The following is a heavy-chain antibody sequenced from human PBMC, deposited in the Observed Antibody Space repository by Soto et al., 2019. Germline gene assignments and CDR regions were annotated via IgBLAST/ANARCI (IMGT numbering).Heavy chain of an antibody. CDR1: GGSFSGYY. Sequence: LSLTCAVSGGSFSGYYWSWIRQPPGKGLEWIGEINHSGSTNYNPSLKSRVTISVDTPKNQFSLKLSSVTAADTAVYYCAREMSRGGYYHSSGYYGPFDYWGQGTLVTVSS. V-gene: IGHV4-34*01. CDR3: AREMSRGGYYHSSGYYGPFDY. CDR2: INHSGST. D-gene: IGHD3-22*01. J-gene: IGHJ4*02.